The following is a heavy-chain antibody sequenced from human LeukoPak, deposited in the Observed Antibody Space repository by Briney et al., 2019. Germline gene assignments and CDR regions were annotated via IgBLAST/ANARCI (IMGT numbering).Heavy chain of an antibody. Sequence: APVKVSCKASGYTFTRYGISWVRQAPGQGLEWMGWISVYNGNTNYAQKLQGRVTMTTDTSTITAYMELRSLRSDDTAVYYCARGFRQGFSLGIYHFDFWGQGTLVTVSS. J-gene: IGHJ4*02. CDR2: ISVYNGNT. D-gene: IGHD7-27*01. CDR3: ARGFRQGFSLGIYHFDF. CDR1: GYTFTRYG. V-gene: IGHV1-18*01.